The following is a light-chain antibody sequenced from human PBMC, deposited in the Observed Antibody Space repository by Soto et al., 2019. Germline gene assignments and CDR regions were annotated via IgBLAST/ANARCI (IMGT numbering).Light chain of an antibody. V-gene: IGKV3-20*01. Sequence: EIVLTQSPGTLSLSPGERATLSCRASQSVSSSYLAWYQQKPGQAPRLLIYGASSQATGIPDRFSGSGSGTDFTLTISRLEPEDFAVYYCQQYGSSLLFTFGPGTKVDIK. J-gene: IGKJ3*01. CDR3: QQYGSSLLFT. CDR2: GAS. CDR1: QSVSSSY.